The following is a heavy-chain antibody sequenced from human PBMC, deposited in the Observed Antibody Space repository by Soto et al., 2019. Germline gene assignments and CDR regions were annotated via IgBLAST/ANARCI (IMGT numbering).Heavy chain of an antibody. CDR2: IIPIFGTA. J-gene: IGHJ5*02. V-gene: IGHV1-69*13. CDR3: ARDTKVAGGFDP. Sequence: SVKVSCKASGGTFSSYAISWVRQAPGQGLEWMGGIIPIFGTANYAQKFQGRVTITADESTSTAYMELSSLRSEDTAVYYCARDTKVAGGFDPWGQGTLVTVSS. CDR1: GGTFSSYA. D-gene: IGHD2-15*01.